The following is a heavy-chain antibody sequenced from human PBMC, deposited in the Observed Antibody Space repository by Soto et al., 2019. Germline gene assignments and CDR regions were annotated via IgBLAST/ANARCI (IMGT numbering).Heavy chain of an antibody. CDR2: ISATGGST. CDR1: GFTFSSCA. J-gene: IGHJ4*02. D-gene: IGHD6-19*01. CDR3: AKRPPYSSGWYYFDY. V-gene: IGHV3-23*01. Sequence: GGSLRLSCAVSGFTFSSCAMSWVRQAPGKGLEWVSAISATGGSTYYADSVKGRFTVSRDSSQNTLYLQMNSLRADDTAVYYCAKRPPYSSGWYYFDYWGQGTLVTVSS.